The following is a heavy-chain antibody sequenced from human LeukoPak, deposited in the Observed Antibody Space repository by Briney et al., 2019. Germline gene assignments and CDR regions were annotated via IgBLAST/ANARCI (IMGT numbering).Heavy chain of an antibody. CDR2: IWYNGDNK. J-gene: IGHJ6*02. D-gene: IGHD4-17*01. CDR1: GFAFSSYG. Sequence: GGSLRLSCAASGFAFSSYGMQWVRQSPAKGLEWVAAIWYNGDNKDYTASVKGRFTISRDNSNNTLYLQMNSLRAEDTAIYYCARDSRVTTYYYYGMDVWGQGTTVTVSS. CDR3: ARDSRVTTYYYYGMDV. V-gene: IGHV3-33*01.